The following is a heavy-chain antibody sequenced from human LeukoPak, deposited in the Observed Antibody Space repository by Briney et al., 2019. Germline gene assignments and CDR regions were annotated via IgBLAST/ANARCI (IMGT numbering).Heavy chain of an antibody. CDR1: GGSFSGYY. V-gene: IGHV4-34*01. CDR2: INHSGST. CDR3: ARGMTFDY. J-gene: IGHJ4*02. Sequence: SETLSLTCAVYGGSFSGYYWSWIRQPPGKGLEWIGEINHSGSTNYNPSLKSRVTISVDTSRNQFSLKLSSVTAADTAVYYCARGMTFDYWGQGTLVTVSS.